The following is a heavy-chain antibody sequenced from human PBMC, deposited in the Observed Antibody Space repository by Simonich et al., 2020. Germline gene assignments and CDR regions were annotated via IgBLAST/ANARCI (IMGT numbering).Heavy chain of an antibody. CDR1: GGSFSGYY. Sequence: QVQLQQWGAGLLKPSETLSLTCAVYGGSFSGYYWSWIRQPPGKGLGWIGEINHRGSTNYNPSLKSRVTISVDTSKNQFSLKLSSVTAADTAVYYCARLSSRSDAFDIWGQGTMVTVSS. CDR3: ARLSSRSDAFDI. CDR2: INHRGST. J-gene: IGHJ3*02. V-gene: IGHV4-34*01.